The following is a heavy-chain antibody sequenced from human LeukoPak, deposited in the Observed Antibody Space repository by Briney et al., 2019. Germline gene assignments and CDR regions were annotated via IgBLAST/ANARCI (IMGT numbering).Heavy chain of an antibody. Sequence: ASVKVSCKASGYTFTSYGISWVRQAPGQGLEWMGWISAYNGNTNYAQKLQGRVTMTTDTSTSTAYMELSSLRSEDTAVYYCARAGNYDFWSGYSFDYWGQGTLVTVSS. CDR1: GYTFTSYG. J-gene: IGHJ4*02. CDR2: ISAYNGNT. V-gene: IGHV1-18*01. CDR3: ARAGNYDFWSGYSFDY. D-gene: IGHD3-3*01.